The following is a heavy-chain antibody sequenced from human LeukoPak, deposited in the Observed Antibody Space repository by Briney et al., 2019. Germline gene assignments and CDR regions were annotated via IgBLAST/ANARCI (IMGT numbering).Heavy chain of an antibody. CDR3: ARLPHNYDSQPFDY. D-gene: IGHD3-22*01. Sequence: GGSLRLSCAASGFTFSSYSMNWVRRAPGKGLEWVSSISSSSSYIYYADSVKGRFTISRDNAKNSLYLQMNSLRAEDTAVYYCARLPHNYDSQPFDYWGQGTLVTVSS. CDR2: ISSSSSYI. CDR1: GFTFSSYS. V-gene: IGHV3-21*01. J-gene: IGHJ4*02.